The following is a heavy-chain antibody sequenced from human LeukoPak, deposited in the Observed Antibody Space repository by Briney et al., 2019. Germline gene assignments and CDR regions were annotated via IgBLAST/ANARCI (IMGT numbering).Heavy chain of an antibody. V-gene: IGHV3-30*03. Sequence: GRSLRLSCAASGFTFSSYGMHWVRQAPGKGLEWVAVISYDGSNKYYADSVKGRFTISRDNSKNTLYLQMNSLRAEDTAVYYCAREDIVVVTASNSVYYYYYGMDVWGQGTTVTVSS. CDR2: ISYDGSNK. J-gene: IGHJ6*02. CDR3: AREDIVVVTASNSVYYYYYGMDV. D-gene: IGHD2-21*02. CDR1: GFTFSSYG.